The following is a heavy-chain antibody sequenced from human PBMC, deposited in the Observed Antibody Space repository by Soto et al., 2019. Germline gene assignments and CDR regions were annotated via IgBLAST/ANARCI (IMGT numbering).Heavy chain of an antibody. CDR1: GGTISGYY. J-gene: IGHJ5*02. D-gene: IGHD3-3*01. Sequence: SETLSLTCSVSGGTISGYYWTWIRQPAGKGLESIGRIYSSGNTKYNPSLQSRVTMSLDTSNNQFSLRLTSVTAADTAVYYCARGQRFSDWFDPWGQGTLVTVSS. V-gene: IGHV4-4*07. CDR3: ARGQRFSDWFDP. CDR2: IYSSGNT.